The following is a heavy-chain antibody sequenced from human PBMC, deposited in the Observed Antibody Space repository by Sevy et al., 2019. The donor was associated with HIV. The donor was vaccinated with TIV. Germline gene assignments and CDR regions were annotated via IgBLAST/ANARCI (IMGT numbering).Heavy chain of an antibody. CDR2: ISGSGGST. D-gene: IGHD6-13*01. Sequence: GGSLRLSCAASGFTFSSYAMSWVRQAPGKGLGWVSPISGSGGSTYYPDSVKGRFTISRDTSKNTLYLQMNSLRAEDTAVYYCAKVQGSSWFDYWGQGTLVTVSS. V-gene: IGHV3-23*01. CDR3: AKVQGSSWFDY. CDR1: GFTFSSYA. J-gene: IGHJ4*02.